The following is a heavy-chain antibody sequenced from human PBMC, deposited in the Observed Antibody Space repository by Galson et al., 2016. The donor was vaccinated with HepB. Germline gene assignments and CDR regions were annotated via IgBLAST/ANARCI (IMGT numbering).Heavy chain of an antibody. CDR3: AKAGTSFDY. J-gene: IGHJ4*02. V-gene: IGHV3-23*01. Sequence: SLRLSCAASGFTFSNYAMSWVRQAPGKGLEWVSTISGSGGATYSADSVKGRFTISRDNSKTTLYLQMNTLRAEDTAVYYCAKAGTSFDYWGQGTLVTVSS. D-gene: IGHD3-10*01. CDR1: GFTFSNYA. CDR2: ISGSGGAT.